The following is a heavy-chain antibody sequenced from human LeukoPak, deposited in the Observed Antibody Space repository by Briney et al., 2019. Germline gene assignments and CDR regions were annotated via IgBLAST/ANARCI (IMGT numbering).Heavy chain of an antibody. D-gene: IGHD6-19*01. J-gene: IGHJ4*02. CDR1: GYTFTSYW. CDR3: ARQPAITVADPFDF. V-gene: IGHV5-10-1*01. Sequence: GESLKISCKGSGYTFTSYWFSWVRQIPGKGLEWMRKIDPSDSYTIYSPSFQGHVTISGEKSVSTAYLHWSSLQASDTAIYYCARQPAITVADPFDFWGQGTLVTVSS. CDR2: IDPSDSYT.